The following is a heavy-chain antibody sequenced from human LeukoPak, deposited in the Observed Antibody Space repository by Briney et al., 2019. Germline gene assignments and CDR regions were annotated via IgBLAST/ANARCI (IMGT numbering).Heavy chain of an antibody. CDR2: NYTSGST. CDR1: GGSISSSSYY. J-gene: IGHJ4*02. D-gene: IGHD5-24*01. CDR3: ARVGGYNYNYFDY. Sequence: SETLSLTCTVSGGSISSSSYYWSWIRQPAGKGLEWIGRNYTSGSTNYNPSLKSRVTISVDTSKNQFSLKLSSVTAADTAVYYCARVGGYNYNYFDYWGQGTLVTVSS. V-gene: IGHV4-61*02.